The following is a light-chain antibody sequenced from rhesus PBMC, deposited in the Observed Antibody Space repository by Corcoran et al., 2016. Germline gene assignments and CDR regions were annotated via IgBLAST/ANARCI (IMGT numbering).Light chain of an antibody. V-gene: IGKV3-31*02. CDR1: QSVSSK. CDR2: GAS. CDR3: QETGNLCT. J-gene: IGKJ1*01. Sequence: EIVMTQSPATLSLSPGETATISCRTSQSVSSKLAWYQQKPGQAPRLLIYGASSRATGIPDRFSGSGSGTDLTLTISSLEPEDFAGYSCQETGNLCTFGQGTKVEIK.